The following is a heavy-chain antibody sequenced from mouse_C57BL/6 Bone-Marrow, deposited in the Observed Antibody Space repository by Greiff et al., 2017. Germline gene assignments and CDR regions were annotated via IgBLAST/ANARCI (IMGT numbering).Heavy chain of an antibody. V-gene: IGHV14-4*01. CDR1: GFNIKDDY. CDR3: TFITTVVATRYFDV. J-gene: IGHJ1*03. Sequence: VQLQQSGAELVRPGASVKLSCTASGFNIKDDYMHWVKQRPEQGLEWIGWIDPENGDTEYASKFQGKATITADTSSNTAYLQLSSLTSEDTAVYYCTFITTVVATRYFDVWGTGTTVTVSS. CDR2: IDPENGDT. D-gene: IGHD1-1*01.